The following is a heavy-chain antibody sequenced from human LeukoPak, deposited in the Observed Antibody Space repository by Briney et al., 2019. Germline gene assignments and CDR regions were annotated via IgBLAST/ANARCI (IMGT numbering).Heavy chain of an antibody. CDR3: ARDRYYYDSSARYFDY. Sequence: SETLSLTCTVSGGSISSSPYYWGWIRQPPGKGLEWIGSIYYSGTTHYNPSLESRVTISVDKSKSQFSLKLSSVTAADTAVYYCARDRYYYDSSARYFDYWGQGTLVTVSS. CDR1: GGSISSSPYY. V-gene: IGHV4-39*07. J-gene: IGHJ4*02. D-gene: IGHD3-22*01. CDR2: IYYSGTT.